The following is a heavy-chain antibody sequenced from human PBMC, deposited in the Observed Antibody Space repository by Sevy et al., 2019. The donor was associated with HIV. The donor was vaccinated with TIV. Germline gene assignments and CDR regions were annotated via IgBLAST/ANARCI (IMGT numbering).Heavy chain of an antibody. V-gene: IGHV3-43D*03. CDR1: GFTFNDYA. D-gene: IGHD1-26*01. CDR3: ARGTMNLVGGRVYDGIFDY. Sequence: GGSLSLSCAASGFTFNDYAMHWVRQAPGKGLEWVCIISWDGGSTYYANSVKGRFTNSRDNSKNSLYLQMNSLRAEDTALYYCARGTMNLVGGRVYDGIFDYWGQGTLVTVSS. CDR2: ISWDGGST. J-gene: IGHJ4*02.